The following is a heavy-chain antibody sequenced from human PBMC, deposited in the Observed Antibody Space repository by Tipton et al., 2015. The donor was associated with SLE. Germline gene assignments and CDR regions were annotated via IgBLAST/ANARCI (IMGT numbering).Heavy chain of an antibody. CDR3: AVHSIRDPAFDI. J-gene: IGHJ3*02. CDR2: VSYSGST. D-gene: IGHD2-21*01. V-gene: IGHV4-59*12. Sequence: TLSLTCSVSGAAISAYYWSWLRQPPGKGLEWIGYVSYSGSTNSNPSLKSRVTISVDTSMNHLSLKLHSVAAADTAVYFCAVHSIRDPAFDICGQGIMVSVSS. CDR1: GAAISAYY.